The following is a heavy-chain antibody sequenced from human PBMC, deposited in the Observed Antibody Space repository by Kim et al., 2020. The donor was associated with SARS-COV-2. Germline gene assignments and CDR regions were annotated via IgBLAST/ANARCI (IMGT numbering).Heavy chain of an antibody. D-gene: IGHD5-18*01. V-gene: IGHV4-34*01. J-gene: IGHJ4*02. CDR1: GGSFSGYY. CDR2: INHSGST. Sequence: SETLSLTCAVYGGSFSGYYWSWIRQPPGKGLEWIGEINHSGSTNYNPSLKSRVTISVDTSKNQFSLKLSSVTAADTAVYYCARVRLIGDSYGLEFDYWGQGTLVTVSS. CDR3: ARVRLIGDSYGLEFDY.